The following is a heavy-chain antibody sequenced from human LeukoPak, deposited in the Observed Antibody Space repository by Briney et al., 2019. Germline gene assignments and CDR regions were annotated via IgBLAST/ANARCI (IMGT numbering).Heavy chain of an antibody. J-gene: IGHJ6*02. Sequence: SETLSLTCAVYGGSFSGYYWSWIRQPPGKGLEWIGEINHSGSTNYNPSLKSRVTISVDTSKNQFSLKLSSVTAADTAVYYCARGGPDCSGGSCYSYYYYGMDVWGQGTTVTVSS. D-gene: IGHD2-15*01. CDR3: ARGGPDCSGGSCYSYYYYGMDV. V-gene: IGHV4-34*01. CDR1: GGSFSGYY. CDR2: INHSGST.